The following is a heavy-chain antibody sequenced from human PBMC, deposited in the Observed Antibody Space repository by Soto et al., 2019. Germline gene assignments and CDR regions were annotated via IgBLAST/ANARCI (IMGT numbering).Heavy chain of an antibody. J-gene: IGHJ4*02. Sequence: QVQLVQSGAEVKKPGSSVKVSCKASVGTFSSYTISWVRQAPGQGLEWMGRIIPILGIANYAQQLQGRVTITADKSTSTAYMELSSLRSEDTAVYYCAGGYSGYDFYYWGQGNLVTVSS. V-gene: IGHV1-69*02. CDR1: VGTFSSYT. CDR2: IIPILGIA. D-gene: IGHD5-12*01. CDR3: AGGYSGYDFYY.